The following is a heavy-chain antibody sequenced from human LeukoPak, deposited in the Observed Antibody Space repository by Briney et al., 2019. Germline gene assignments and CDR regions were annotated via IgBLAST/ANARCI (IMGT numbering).Heavy chain of an antibody. J-gene: IGHJ5*02. Sequence: PSETLSLTCAVSGYSISSGYYCGWIRQPPGKGLEWIGSFYHSGNSYYNPSLKSRVSISVDTSRNQFSLNLSSVTAADTALYYCARHDFYSNYPHNWFDPWGQGTLVTVSS. D-gene: IGHD4-11*01. CDR2: FYHSGNS. V-gene: IGHV4-38-2*01. CDR3: ARHDFYSNYPHNWFDP. CDR1: GYSISSGYY.